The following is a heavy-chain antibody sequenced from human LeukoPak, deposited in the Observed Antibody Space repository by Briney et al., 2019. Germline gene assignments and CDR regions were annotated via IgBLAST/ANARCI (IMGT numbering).Heavy chain of an antibody. CDR3: AHTGGYDILTWFDY. Sequence: GGSLRLSCAASGFTFSSYAMNWVRQAPGKGLEWVSAITGSGGRTYYADSVKGRFTISRDNSKNTLYLQMNSLRAEDTAVYYCAHTGGYDILTWFDYWGQGTLVTVSS. CDR1: GFTFSSYA. J-gene: IGHJ4*02. D-gene: IGHD3-9*01. CDR2: ITGSGGRT. V-gene: IGHV3-23*01.